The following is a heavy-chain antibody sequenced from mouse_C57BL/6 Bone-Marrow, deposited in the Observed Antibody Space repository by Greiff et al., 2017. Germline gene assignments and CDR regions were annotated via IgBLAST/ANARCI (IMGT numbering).Heavy chain of an antibody. CDR1: GYTFTSYW. CDR3: ARGDRYFDV. Sequence: VQLQQSGAELVMPGASVKLSCTASGYTFTSYWMHWVKQRPGQGLEWIGEIDPSDSYTNYNQKFKGKSTVTVDKSSSTAYMQLSSLTSEDSAVYYCARGDRYFDVWGTGTTVTVSS. J-gene: IGHJ1*03. V-gene: IGHV1-69*01. CDR2: IDPSDSYT.